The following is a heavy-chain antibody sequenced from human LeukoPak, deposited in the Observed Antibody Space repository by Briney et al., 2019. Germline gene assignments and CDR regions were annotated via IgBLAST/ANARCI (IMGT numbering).Heavy chain of an antibody. CDR2: ITASGTAM. Sequence: GGSLRLSCAASVFTFSSYSMNWVRQAPGKGLEWVSHITASGTAMFYADSVKGRFTISRDNAKSSLYLQMNSLRDEDTAVYYCASSGSYGFDYWGQGTLVTVSS. J-gene: IGHJ4*02. CDR3: ASSGSYGFDY. D-gene: IGHD1-26*01. V-gene: IGHV3-48*02. CDR1: VFTFSSYS.